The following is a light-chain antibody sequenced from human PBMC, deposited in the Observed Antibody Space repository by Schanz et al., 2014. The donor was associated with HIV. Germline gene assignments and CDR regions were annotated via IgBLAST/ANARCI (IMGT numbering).Light chain of an antibody. CDR3: SSYTSTSTYV. Sequence: QSALTQPASVSGPPGQSITISCTGSSSDVGGYNYVSWYQQHPDKAPKLMIYDVSDRPSGVSNRFSGSKSGNTASLTISGLQAEDEADYYCSSYTSTSTYVFGTGTKLTVL. CDR2: DVS. J-gene: IGLJ1*01. V-gene: IGLV2-14*03. CDR1: SSDVGGYNY.